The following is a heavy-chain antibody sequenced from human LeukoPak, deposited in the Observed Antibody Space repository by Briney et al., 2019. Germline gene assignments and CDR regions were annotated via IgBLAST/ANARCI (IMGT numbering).Heavy chain of an antibody. J-gene: IGHJ4*02. CDR3: ARGQNGDYGLPDY. V-gene: IGHV3-30*02. CDR2: IRYDGSNK. Sequence: PLGSLRLSPAASGFTFSSYGMHWVRQAPAKGLERVAFIRYDGSNKYYADSVKGRFTISRDNSKNTLYLQMNSLRAEDTAVYYCARGQNGDYGLPDYWGQGTLVTVSS. D-gene: IGHD4-17*01. CDR1: GFTFSSYG.